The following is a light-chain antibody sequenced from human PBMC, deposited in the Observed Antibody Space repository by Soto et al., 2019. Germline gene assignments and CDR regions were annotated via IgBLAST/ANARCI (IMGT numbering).Light chain of an antibody. CDR1: QDIRND. CDR3: LQKYFYPFT. Sequence: PSSLSASVGDRVTLTCRASQDIRNDLDWFQQKPGKAPKLLIYAASNLQSGVPARFSGSGSGTDFTLTISSLQPEDVSTYYCLQKYFYPFTFGPGTKVDIK. V-gene: IGKV1-6*01. J-gene: IGKJ3*01. CDR2: AAS.